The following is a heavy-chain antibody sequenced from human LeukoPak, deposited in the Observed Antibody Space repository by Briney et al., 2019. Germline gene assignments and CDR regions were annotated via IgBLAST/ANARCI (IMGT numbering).Heavy chain of an antibody. CDR1: GGSISSSSYY. Sequence: NPSETLSLTCTVSGGSISSSSYYWGWIRQPPGKGLEWIGSIYYSGSTYYNPSLKSRVTISVDTSKNQFSLKLSSVTAADTAVYYCARHGFRWFDPWGQGTLVTVSS. CDR3: ARHGFRWFDP. CDR2: IYYSGST. V-gene: IGHV4-39*01. D-gene: IGHD5-12*01. J-gene: IGHJ5*02.